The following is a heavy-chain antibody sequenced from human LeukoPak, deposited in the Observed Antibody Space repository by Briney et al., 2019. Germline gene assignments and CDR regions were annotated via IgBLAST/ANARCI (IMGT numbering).Heavy chain of an antibody. D-gene: IGHD2/OR15-2a*01. CDR1: GFTFNNYG. V-gene: IGHV3-30*03. Sequence: PGGSLRLSCAASGFTFNNYGTHWVRQAPGKGLEWVALISDDGRNKYYADSVKGRFTISRDNSKNTLYLQMSSLRAEDTAVYYCASRSMASDYWGQGTLVTVSS. CDR3: ASRSMASDY. CDR2: ISDDGRNK. J-gene: IGHJ4*02.